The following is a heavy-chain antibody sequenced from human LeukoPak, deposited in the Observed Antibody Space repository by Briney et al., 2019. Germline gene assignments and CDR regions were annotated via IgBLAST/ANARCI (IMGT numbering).Heavy chain of an antibody. V-gene: IGHV3-21*01. D-gene: IGHD2-21*02. Sequence: GGSLRLSCAVSGFTFSDYAMNWVRQAPGKGLEWVPSIRSSSIYTYYADSVKGRFTISRDNAKNSLYLEMNSLRAEDSAVYYCARATYCGGDCFYFHYYYGMDAWGQGTTVTVSS. CDR2: IRSSSIYT. CDR3: ARATYCGGDCFYFHYYYGMDA. J-gene: IGHJ6*02. CDR1: GFTFSDYA.